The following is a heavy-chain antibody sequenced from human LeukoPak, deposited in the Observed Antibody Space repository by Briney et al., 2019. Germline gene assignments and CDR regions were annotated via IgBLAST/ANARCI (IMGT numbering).Heavy chain of an antibody. CDR2: TYYRSTWYN. CDR3: ARRLTQYDCFDP. Sequence: LSQTLSLTCAISGDSFSSNSVTWNWIRQSPSRGLEWLGRTYYRSTWYNDYAVSVRGRITVNPDTSKNQFSLHLNSVTPEDTAVYYCARRLTQYDCFDPWGQGILVTVSS. CDR1: GDSFSSNSVT. D-gene: IGHD2-2*01. J-gene: IGHJ5*02. V-gene: IGHV6-1*01.